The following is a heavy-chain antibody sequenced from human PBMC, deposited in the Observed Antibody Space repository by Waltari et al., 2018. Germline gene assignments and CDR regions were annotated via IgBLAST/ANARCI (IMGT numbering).Heavy chain of an antibody. CDR3: ARHKDSSSSPFDY. D-gene: IGHD6-6*01. CDR1: GYSLSSGYY. CDR2: LYHSGGT. J-gene: IGHJ4*02. V-gene: IGHV4-38-2*02. Sequence: QVQLPESGPGLVKPSETLSLTCTVSGYSLSSGYYWGWVRQPPGKGLELIGRLYHSGGTYYNPPLKSRVTRSVDTSKNQFSLKLSSVTAADTAVYYCARHKDSSSSPFDYWGQGTLVTVSS.